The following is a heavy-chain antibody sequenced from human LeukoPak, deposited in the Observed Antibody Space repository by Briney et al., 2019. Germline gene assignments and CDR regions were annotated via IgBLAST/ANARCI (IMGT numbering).Heavy chain of an antibody. V-gene: IGHV5-51*01. CDR2: IYPGDSDT. CDR1: GYSFTSYW. CDR3: ASAITMVRGVIITGLYFDY. Sequence: GESLKISCKGSGYSFTSYWIGWVRQMPGKGLEWMGIIYPGDSDTRYSPSFQGQVTISADKSISTAYLQWSSLKASDTATYYCASAITMVRGVIITGLYFDYWGQGTLVTVSS. D-gene: IGHD3-10*01. J-gene: IGHJ4*02.